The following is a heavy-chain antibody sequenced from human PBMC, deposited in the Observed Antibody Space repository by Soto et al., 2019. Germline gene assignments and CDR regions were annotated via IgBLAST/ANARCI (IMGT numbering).Heavy chain of an antibody. CDR3: ARDAFGVDNWFDP. CDR1: GGSISSYY. D-gene: IGHD3-3*01. J-gene: IGHJ5*02. V-gene: IGHV4-59*01. CDR2: IYYSGST. Sequence: SETLSLTCTVSGGSISSYYWSWIRQPPGKGLEWIGYIYYSGSTNYNPSLKSRVTISVDTSKNQFSLKLSSVTAADTAVYYCARDAFGVDNWFDPWGQGTLVTVPS.